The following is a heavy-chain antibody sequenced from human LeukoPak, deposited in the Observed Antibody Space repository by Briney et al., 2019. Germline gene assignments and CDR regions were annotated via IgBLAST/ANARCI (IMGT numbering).Heavy chain of an antibody. D-gene: IGHD4-11*01. CDR1: GYTFTGYY. CDR3: ARGSMTTVTLNWFDP. CDR2: INPNSGGT. Sequence: ASVKVSCKASGYTFTGYYMHWVRQAPGQGLEWMGWINPNSGGTNYAQKFQGWVTMTRDTSISTAYMELSRLRSDDTAVYHCARGSMTTVTLNWFDPWGQGTLVTVSS. J-gene: IGHJ5*02. V-gene: IGHV1-2*04.